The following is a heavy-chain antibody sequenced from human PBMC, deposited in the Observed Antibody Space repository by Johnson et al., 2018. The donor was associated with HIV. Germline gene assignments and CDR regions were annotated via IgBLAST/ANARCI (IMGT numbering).Heavy chain of an antibody. CDR3: AKDLSSSLGPGAFDI. J-gene: IGHJ3*02. CDR1: GFTFSTNW. D-gene: IGHD6-13*01. V-gene: IGHV3-74*01. CDR2: INSDGSST. Sequence: VQLVESGGGVVQPGGSLRLSCAASGFTFSTNWMHWVRQAPGKGLVWVSRINSDGSSTSYSDSVKGRFTISRDNAKNTLYLQMNSLRAEDTAVYYCAKDLSSSLGPGAFDIWGQGTMVTVSS.